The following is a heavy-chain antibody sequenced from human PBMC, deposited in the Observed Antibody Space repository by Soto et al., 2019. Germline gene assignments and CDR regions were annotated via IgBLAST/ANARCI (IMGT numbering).Heavy chain of an antibody. V-gene: IGHV3-30-3*01. CDR1: GFTFSSYA. CDR3: ARAYEGDYFDY. Sequence: QVQLVESGGGVVQPGRSLRLSCAASGFTFSSYAMHWVRQAPGKGLEWVAVISYDGSNNYYADSVKGRFTISRDNSKNTLYLQMNSLRAEDTAVYYCARAYEGDYFDYWGQGTLVTVSS. D-gene: IGHD3-16*01. CDR2: ISYDGSNN. J-gene: IGHJ4*02.